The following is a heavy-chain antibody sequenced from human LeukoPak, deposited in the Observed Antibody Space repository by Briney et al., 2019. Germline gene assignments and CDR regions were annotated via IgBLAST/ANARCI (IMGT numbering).Heavy chain of an antibody. J-gene: IGHJ5*02. CDR3: ARHRYYYGSGGRWFDP. D-gene: IGHD3-10*01. CDR1: GGSISSSSYY. V-gene: IGHV4-39*01. Sequence: SETLSLTCTVSGGSISSSSYYWGWIRQPPGKGLEWIGSMYYSGSTSYNPSLKSRVTISVDTSKNQFSLKLSSVTAADTAVYHCARHRYYYGSGGRWFDPWGQGTLVTVSS. CDR2: MYYSGST.